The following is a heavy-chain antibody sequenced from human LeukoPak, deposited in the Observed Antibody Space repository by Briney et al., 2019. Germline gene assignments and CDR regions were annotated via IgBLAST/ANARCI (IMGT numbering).Heavy chain of an antibody. D-gene: IGHD6-6*01. CDR2: TYYSGST. CDR3: ARRGASSSEEY. Sequence: ASETLSLTCTVSGGSISSSSYYWGWIRQPPGKGLEWIGSTYYSGSTYYNPSLESRVTISVDTSKNQFSLKVSSVTAADTAVYYCARRGASSSEEYWGQGTLVIVSS. CDR1: GGSISSSSYY. V-gene: IGHV4-39*01. J-gene: IGHJ4*02.